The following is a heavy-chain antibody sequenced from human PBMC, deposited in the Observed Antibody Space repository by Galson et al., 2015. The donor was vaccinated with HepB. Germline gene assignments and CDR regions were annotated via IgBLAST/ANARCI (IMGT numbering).Heavy chain of an antibody. CDR2: INHSGST. CDR1: GGSFSGYY. J-gene: IGHJ4*02. Sequence: SETLSLTCAVYGGSFSGYYWSWIRQPPGKGLEWIGEINHSGSTNYNPSLKSRVTISVDTSKNQFSLKLSSVTAADTAVYYCARVYGDGYNLDYWGQGTLVTVSS. D-gene: IGHD5-24*01. V-gene: IGHV4-34*01. CDR3: ARVYGDGYNLDY.